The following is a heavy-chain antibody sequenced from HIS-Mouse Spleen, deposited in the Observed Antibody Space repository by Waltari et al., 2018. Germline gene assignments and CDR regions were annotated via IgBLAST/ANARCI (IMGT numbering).Heavy chain of an antibody. D-gene: IGHD6-25*01. V-gene: IGHV4-39*07. J-gene: IGHJ4*02. CDR1: GGSISSSSYY. CDR3: ARDGAAGDRYFDY. CDR2: IYYSGST. Sequence: QLQLQESGPGLVKPSETLSLTCTVSGGSISSSSYYWGWIRQPPGKGLEWIGSIYYSGSTYYNPSLKSRVTISVDTSKNQFSLKLSSVTAADTAVYYCARDGAAGDRYFDYWGQGTLVTVSS.